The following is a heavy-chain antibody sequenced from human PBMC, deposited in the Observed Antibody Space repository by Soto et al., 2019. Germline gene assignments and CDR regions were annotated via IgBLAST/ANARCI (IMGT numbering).Heavy chain of an antibody. D-gene: IGHD3-3*01. Sequence: QVQLVQSGAEVKKPGASVKVSCKASGYTFTSYDINWVRQATGQGLEWMGWMNPNSGNTGYAQKFQGRVTMTRNTSISTAYMELSSLRSEDTAVYYCARGWLDYDFWSGYYALYYYYGMDVRGQGTTVTVSS. CDR2: MNPNSGNT. CDR1: GYTFTSYD. J-gene: IGHJ6*02. V-gene: IGHV1-8*01. CDR3: ARGWLDYDFWSGYYALYYYYGMDV.